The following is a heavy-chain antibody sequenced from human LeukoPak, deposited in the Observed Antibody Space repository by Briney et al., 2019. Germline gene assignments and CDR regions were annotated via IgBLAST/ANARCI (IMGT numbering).Heavy chain of an antibody. CDR3: AKGIYSSGWSYFDY. J-gene: IGHJ4*01. Sequence: GGSLRLSCAASGFTFNNYAMSWVRQAPGKGLEWVSGISGRGGSTYYADSVKGRFTISRDNSKNTLYLQMNSLRAEDTAVYYCAKGIYSSGWSYFDYWGHGTLVTVSS. V-gene: IGHV3-23*01. CDR1: GFTFNNYA. D-gene: IGHD6-19*01. CDR2: ISGRGGST.